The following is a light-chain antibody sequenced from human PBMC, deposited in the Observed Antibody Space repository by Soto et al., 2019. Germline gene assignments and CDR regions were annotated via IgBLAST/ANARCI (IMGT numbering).Light chain of an antibody. CDR1: QSVTINS. CDR3: QQYGDSPLT. Sequence: EILLTQSPSTLSLSPGEGVTLSCRASQSVTINSLAGYQQKPGQAPRLLIYAASTRAAAVPDRFTGSGSGTDFALTIGRLEPEDFGVYYCQQYGDSPLTSGPGTKVDIK. CDR2: AAS. J-gene: IGKJ3*01. V-gene: IGKV3-20*01.